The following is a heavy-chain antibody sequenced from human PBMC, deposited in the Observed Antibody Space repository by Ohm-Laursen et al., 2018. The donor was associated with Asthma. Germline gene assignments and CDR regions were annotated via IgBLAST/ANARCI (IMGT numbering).Heavy chain of an antibody. CDR3: ARELDSGYVHYYYYGMDV. CDR2: ISAYNDNT. CDR1: GGTFSSSA. V-gene: IGHV1-18*01. J-gene: IGHJ6*02. Sequence: GSSVKVSCKASGGTFSSSAISWVRQAPGHGLEWMGWISAYNDNTNYAQKLQGRVTMTTDTSTSTAYMELRSLRSDDTAVYYCARELDSGYVHYYYYGMDVWGQGTTVTVSS. D-gene: IGHD5-12*01.